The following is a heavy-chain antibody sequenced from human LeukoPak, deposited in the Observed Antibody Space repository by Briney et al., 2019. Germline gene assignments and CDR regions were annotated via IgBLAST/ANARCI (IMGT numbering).Heavy chain of an antibody. D-gene: IGHD6-13*01. CDR3: ARGRTYSSSRWFDP. J-gene: IGHJ5*02. V-gene: IGHV4-34*01. Sequence: SETLSLTCAVYGGSLSGYYWSWIRQPPGKGLEWIGEINHSGSTYYNPSLKSRVTISVDTSKNQFSLKLSSVTAADTAVYYCARGRTYSSSRWFDPWGQGTLVTVSS. CDR1: GGSLSGYY. CDR2: INHSGST.